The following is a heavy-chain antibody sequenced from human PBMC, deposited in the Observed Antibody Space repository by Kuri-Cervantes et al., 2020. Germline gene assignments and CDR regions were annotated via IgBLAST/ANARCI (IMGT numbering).Heavy chain of an antibody. J-gene: IGHJ4*02. CDR1: GYSISHGYY. V-gene: IGHV4-38-2*01. D-gene: IGHD5-24*01. Sequence: LRLSCAVSGYSISHGYYWGWIRQPPGKGLEWIATIYQSGRTYFNHSLKSRVTISVGKSKNNFSLKLSSVTAADTSVYYCARGVEMATFTFDYWGQGTLVTVSS. CDR2: IYQSGRT. CDR3: ARGVEMATFTFDY.